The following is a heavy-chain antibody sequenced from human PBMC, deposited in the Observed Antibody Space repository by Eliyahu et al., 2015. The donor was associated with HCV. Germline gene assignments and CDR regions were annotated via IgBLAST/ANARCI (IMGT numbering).Heavy chain of an antibody. CDR2: IYWDDDK. V-gene: IGHV2-5*02. Sequence: QITLKESGPTLVKPPETLTLTCAFSXFSLPTSGVGVGXIRQPPGKAXEWLPAIYWDDDKRYSPSLRSRLTITKDTSKKQVVLTMTNMDPVDTATYYCAHSSMSTSLNYWGQGTLVTVSS. D-gene: IGHD5/OR15-5a*01. CDR1: XFSLPTSGVG. J-gene: IGHJ4*02. CDR3: AHSSMSTSLNY.